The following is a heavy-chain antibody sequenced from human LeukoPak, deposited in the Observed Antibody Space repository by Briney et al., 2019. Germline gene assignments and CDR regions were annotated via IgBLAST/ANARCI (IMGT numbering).Heavy chain of an antibody. CDR2: INPNSGGT. D-gene: IGHD3-22*01. V-gene: IGHV1-2*02. Sequence: GASVKVSCKASGYTFTGYYMHWVRQAPGQGLEWMGWINPNSGGTNYAQKFQGRVTMTRDTSISTAYMELSRLRSDDTAVYYCARDQGYYDSSGYWNNYFDYWGQGTLVTVSS. CDR3: ARDQGYYDSSGYWNNYFDY. J-gene: IGHJ4*02. CDR1: GYTFTGYY.